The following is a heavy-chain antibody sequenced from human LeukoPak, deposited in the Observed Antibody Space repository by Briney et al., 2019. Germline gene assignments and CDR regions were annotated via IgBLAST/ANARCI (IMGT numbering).Heavy chain of an antibody. Sequence: PGGSLRLSCAASGFTIDDYALHWVRQAPWTCLAWVSGISWNSGSIGYADSVKGRFTISRDNAKNSVFLQMNSLRAEDTALYYCAKARQWLDAFDYWGQGTLVTVSS. V-gene: IGHV3-9*01. CDR2: ISWNSGSI. CDR3: AKARQWLDAFDY. J-gene: IGHJ4*02. D-gene: IGHD6-19*01. CDR1: GFTIDDYA.